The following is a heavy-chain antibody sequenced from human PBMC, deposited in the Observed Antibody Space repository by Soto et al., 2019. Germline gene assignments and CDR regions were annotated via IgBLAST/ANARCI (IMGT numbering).Heavy chain of an antibody. D-gene: IGHD2-2*01. CDR3: ARIYCTATTCDSWFDP. V-gene: IGHV5-10-1*01. CDR1: GYTFTTFW. CDR2: IDPGDTYA. J-gene: IGHJ5*02. Sequence: GESLKISCTGFGYTFTTFWISWVRQMPGKGLEWMGRIDPGDTYATYSPAFQGHVTISADKATSTAYLQWSSLKASDTAMYYCARIYCTATTCDSWFDPWGQGTLVTVSS.